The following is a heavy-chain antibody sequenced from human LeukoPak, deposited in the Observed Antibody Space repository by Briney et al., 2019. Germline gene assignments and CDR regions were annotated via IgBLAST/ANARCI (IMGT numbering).Heavy chain of an antibody. J-gene: IGHJ6*02. D-gene: IGHD5-12*01. V-gene: IGHV1-3*01. CDR2: INAGNGNT. CDR3: AIGYSGYDVDYYYGMDV. Sequence: GASVNVSCKASGYTFTSYAMHWVRQAPGQRLEWMGWINAGNGNTKYSQKFQGRVTITRDTSASTAYMELSSLRSEDTAVYYCAIGYSGYDVDYYYGMDVWGQGTTVTVSS. CDR1: GYTFTSYA.